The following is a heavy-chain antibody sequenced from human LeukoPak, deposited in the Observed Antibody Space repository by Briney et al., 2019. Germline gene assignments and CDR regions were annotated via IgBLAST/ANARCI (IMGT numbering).Heavy chain of an antibody. CDR2: ISSSSSYI. CDR1: GFTFSSYS. J-gene: IGHJ4*02. Sequence: GGSLRLSCAASGFTFSSYSMNWVRQAPGKGLEWVSSISSSSSYIYYADSVKGRFTISRDNAKSSLYLQMNSLRAGDTAVYYCAREPDYGDYDYWGQGTLVTVSS. CDR3: AREPDYGDYDY. V-gene: IGHV3-21*01. D-gene: IGHD4-17*01.